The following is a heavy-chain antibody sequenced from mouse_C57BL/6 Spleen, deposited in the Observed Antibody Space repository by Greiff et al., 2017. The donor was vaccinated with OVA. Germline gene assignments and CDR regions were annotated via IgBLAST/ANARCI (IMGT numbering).Heavy chain of an antibody. Sequence: VMLVESGPGLVAPSQSLSITCTVSGFSLTSYAISWVRQPPGKGLEWLGVILTGGGTNYNSALKSRLSLSKDNSKSQVFLKMNSLQTDDTARYDCARQDDGYFDYAMDYWGQGTSVTVSS. V-gene: IGHV2-9-1*01. D-gene: IGHD2-3*01. CDR3: ARQDDGYFDYAMDY. J-gene: IGHJ4*01. CDR1: GFSLTSYA. CDR2: ILTGGGT.